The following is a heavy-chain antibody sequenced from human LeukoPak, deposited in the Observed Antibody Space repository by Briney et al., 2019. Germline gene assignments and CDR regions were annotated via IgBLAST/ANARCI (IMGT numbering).Heavy chain of an antibody. D-gene: IGHD2-2*01. CDR1: GYTFTSYD. CDR2: MNPNSGNT. Sequence: ASVKVSCKASGYTFTSYDINWVRQATGQGLEWMGWMNPNSGNTGYAQKFQGRVTMTRNTSISTAYMELSSLRSEDTAVYYCARGKMGNQLLWACYYYYMDVWGKGTTVTVSS. J-gene: IGHJ6*03. V-gene: IGHV1-8*01. CDR3: ARGKMGNQLLWACYYYYMDV.